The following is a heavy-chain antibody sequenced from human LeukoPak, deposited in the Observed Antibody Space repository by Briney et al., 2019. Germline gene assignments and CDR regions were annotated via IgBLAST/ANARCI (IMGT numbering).Heavy chain of an antibody. J-gene: IGHJ2*01. Sequence: GGSLRLSCVVSGFTFSGNTMTWVRQAPGKGLEWVAHMKQDGRETHYVDSVKGRFTISRDNAKNSVYLQMNSLRAEDTAVYFCARDAFRARYFDLWGRGTLVTVSS. CDR2: MKQDGRET. CDR1: GFTFSGNT. CDR3: ARDAFRARYFDL. D-gene: IGHD3-10*01. V-gene: IGHV3-7*01.